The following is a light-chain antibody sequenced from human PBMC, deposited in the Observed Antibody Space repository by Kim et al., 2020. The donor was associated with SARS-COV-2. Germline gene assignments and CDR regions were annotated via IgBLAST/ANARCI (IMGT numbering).Light chain of an antibody. V-gene: IGKV1-27*01. J-gene: IGKJ1*01. CDR1: QGINNY. Sequence: ASVGDRVTSNSRASQGINNYLAWYQQKPGRVPKLVIDAASTLQSGVASRFSGSGSGTDFTLTISSLQPEDAATYYCQKYDGAPWTFGQGTKVDIK. CDR3: QKYDGAPWT. CDR2: AAS.